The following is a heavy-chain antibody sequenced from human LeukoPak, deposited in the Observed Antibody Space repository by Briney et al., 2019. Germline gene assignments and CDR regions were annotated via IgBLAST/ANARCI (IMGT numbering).Heavy chain of an antibody. Sequence: GGSLRLSCAASGFTFSTYTMNWVRQAPGKGLEWVSFISSRSTSISYADSVKGRFTISRDNAKNSLFLQMNSLRGEDTAVYYCARGWPALDDYWGQGTLVTVSS. CDR1: GFTFSTYT. CDR3: ARGWPALDDY. V-gene: IGHV3-21*01. D-gene: IGHD2-15*01. J-gene: IGHJ4*02. CDR2: ISSRSTSI.